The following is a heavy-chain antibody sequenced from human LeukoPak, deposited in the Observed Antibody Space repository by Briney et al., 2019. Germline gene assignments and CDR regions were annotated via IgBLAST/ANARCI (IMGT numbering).Heavy chain of an antibody. J-gene: IGHJ4*02. CDR2: INHSGST. CDR3: ARVQYSSSVDS. Sequence: SETLSLTCAVYGGSFSGYYWSWIRQPPGKGLEWIGEINHSGSTNYNPSLRSRVTISVDTSKNQFSLKLSSVTAADTAVYYCARVQYSSSVDSWGQGTLVTVSS. V-gene: IGHV4-34*01. D-gene: IGHD6-6*01. CDR1: GGSFSGYY.